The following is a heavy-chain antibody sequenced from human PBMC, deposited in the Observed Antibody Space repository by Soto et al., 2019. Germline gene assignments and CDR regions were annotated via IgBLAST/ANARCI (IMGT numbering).Heavy chain of an antibody. CDR2: MNVNTEST. CDR3: AREVVEVTSIWLDP. V-gene: IGHV1-8*02. CDR1: GFTFTNND. Sequence: VQLVQSGAEMKTPGASVKVSCKTRGFTFTNNDIPWVRQAPGQRLEWMGWMNVNTESTEYAEDFEGRLTMTGNTSTSTAYMELTDLTSEDTAVYYCAREVVEVTSIWLDPGGKGTHLTFSS. D-gene: IGHD1-1*01. J-gene: IGHJ5*02.